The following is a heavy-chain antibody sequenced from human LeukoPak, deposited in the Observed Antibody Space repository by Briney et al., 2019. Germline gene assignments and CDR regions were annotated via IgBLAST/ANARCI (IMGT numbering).Heavy chain of an antibody. J-gene: IGHJ3*02. Sequence: PGGSLRLSCVGSGFTFRNHWVNWVRQSPRKGLEWVANIKPDGNDKYYVDSARGRFTVSRDNAKNSAFLQMNSLRAEDTAIYYCATISAQTFDIWGQGTLVSVSS. CDR3: ATISAQTFDI. CDR2: IKPDGNDK. CDR1: GFTFRNHW. V-gene: IGHV3-7*01. D-gene: IGHD5-24*01.